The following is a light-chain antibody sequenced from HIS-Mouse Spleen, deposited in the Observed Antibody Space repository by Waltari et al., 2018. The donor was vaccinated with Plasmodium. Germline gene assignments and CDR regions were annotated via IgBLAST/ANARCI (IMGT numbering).Light chain of an antibody. J-gene: IGLJ1*01. Sequence: QSALTQPRSVSGSPGQSVTISCTGTSSDVGGYNYVSWYQQQPGKAPKLMIYDVSKRPSGVADRFSGSKSCNTASLTISGLQAEDEADYYCCSYAGSYTYVFGTGTKVTVL. CDR3: CSYAGSYTYV. CDR1: SSDVGGYNY. CDR2: DVS. V-gene: IGLV2-11*01.